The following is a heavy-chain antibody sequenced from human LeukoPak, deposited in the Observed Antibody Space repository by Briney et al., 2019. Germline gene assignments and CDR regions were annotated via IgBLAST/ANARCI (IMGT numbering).Heavy chain of an antibody. CDR2: SNNSGST. Sequence: SETLSLTCAVSGYFISSGYNWAWMRPPPGKRLEWIGSSNNSGSTYYNPSLKSRVTVSVDTSKNQVSLRLSSVTAADTAVYYCARVCSSGRCLDYWGQGTLVTVSS. D-gene: IGHD2-15*01. V-gene: IGHV4-38-2*01. CDR1: GYFISSGYN. J-gene: IGHJ4*02. CDR3: ARVCSSGRCLDY.